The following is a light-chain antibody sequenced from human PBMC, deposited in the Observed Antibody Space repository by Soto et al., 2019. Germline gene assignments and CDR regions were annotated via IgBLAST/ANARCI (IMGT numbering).Light chain of an antibody. J-gene: IGKJ5*01. CDR1: QTVRNNY. Sequence: ECVLTQSPGTLSLSPGERATLSCRASQTVRNNYLAWYQQKPGQAPRLLIYDASSRATGIPDRFSGSGYGKDFTLKISSLEPEDFAVYYCKKRSHWQLNSGQGPRLE. V-gene: IGKV3D-20*02. CDR3: KKRSHWQLN. CDR2: DAS.